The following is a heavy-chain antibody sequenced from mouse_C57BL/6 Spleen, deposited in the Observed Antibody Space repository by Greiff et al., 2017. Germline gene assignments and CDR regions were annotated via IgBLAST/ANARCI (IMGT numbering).Heavy chain of an antibody. CDR1: GFTFSSYT. D-gene: IGHD1-1*01. V-gene: IGHV5-9*04. Sequence: EVKLMESGGGLVKPGGSLKLSCAASGFTFSSYTMSWVRQTPEKRLEWVATISGGGGNTYYPDSVKGRFTLSRDNAKNTLYLQMSSLRSEDTAVYYCARHELRDYFDYWGQGTTLTVSS. CDR2: ISGGGGNT. CDR3: ARHELRDYFDY. J-gene: IGHJ2*01.